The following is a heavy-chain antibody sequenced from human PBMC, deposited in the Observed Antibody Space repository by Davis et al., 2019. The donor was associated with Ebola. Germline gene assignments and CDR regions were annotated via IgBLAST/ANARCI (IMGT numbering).Heavy chain of an antibody. CDR1: GFTFSSYS. V-gene: IGHV3-48*02. D-gene: IGHD1-26*01. CDR3: ARDDLKAVGATPRFDP. CDR2: ISSSSSTI. J-gene: IGHJ5*02. Sequence: GESLKISCAASGFTFSSYSMNWVRQAPGKGLEWVSYISSSSSTIYYADSVKGRFTISRDNAKNSLYLQMNSLRDEDTAVYYCARDDLKAVGATPRFDPWGQGTLVTVSS.